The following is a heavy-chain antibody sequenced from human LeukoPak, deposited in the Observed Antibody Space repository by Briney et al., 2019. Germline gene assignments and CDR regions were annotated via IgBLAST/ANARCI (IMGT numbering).Heavy chain of an antibody. Sequence: GRSLRLSCAASGFTFSSYAMHWVRQAPGKGLEWVAVISYDGSSKYYADSVKGRFTISRDNSKNTLYLQMNSLRAEDTAVYYCASDTNFDWGQGTLVTVSS. CDR1: GFTFSSYA. CDR2: ISYDGSSK. V-gene: IGHV3-30-3*01. J-gene: IGHJ4*02. CDR3: ASDTNFD. D-gene: IGHD1-1*01.